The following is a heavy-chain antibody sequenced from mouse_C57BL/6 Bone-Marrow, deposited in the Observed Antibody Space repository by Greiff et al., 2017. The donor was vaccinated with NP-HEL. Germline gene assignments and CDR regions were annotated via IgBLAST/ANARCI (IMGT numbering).Heavy chain of an antibody. V-gene: IGHV1-55*01. D-gene: IGHD2-2*01. J-gene: IGHJ3*01. CDR2: IYPGSGSP. Sequence: VQLQQPGAELVKPGASVKMSCKASGYTFTSYWITWVKPRPGQGLEWIGDIYPGSGSPTYNETFKSKATLTVDTASSTAYMQRSSLTSEDSAVDVGSRSTRDTTPFAYWGQGTLVTVAA. CDR1: GYTFTSYW. CDR3: SRSTRDTTPFAY.